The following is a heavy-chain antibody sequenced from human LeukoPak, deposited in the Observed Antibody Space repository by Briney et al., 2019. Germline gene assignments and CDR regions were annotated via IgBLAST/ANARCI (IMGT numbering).Heavy chain of an antibody. CDR3: AKGGSKLDQPFDY. Sequence: PGGSLRLSCAASGFTFSSYAMSWVRQAPGKGLGWVSAISGSGGSTYYADSVKGRFTISRDNSKNTLYLQMNSLRAEDTAVYYCAKGGSKLDQPFDYWGQGTLVTVSS. V-gene: IGHV3-23*01. CDR1: GFTFSSYA. J-gene: IGHJ4*02. CDR2: ISGSGGST. D-gene: IGHD1/OR15-1a*01.